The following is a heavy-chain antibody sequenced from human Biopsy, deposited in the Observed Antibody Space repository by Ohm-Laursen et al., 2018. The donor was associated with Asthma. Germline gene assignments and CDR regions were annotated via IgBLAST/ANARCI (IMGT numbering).Heavy chain of an antibody. J-gene: IGHJ4*02. CDR1: GGTFNTYV. CDR2: INSVFGTT. V-gene: IGHV1-69*01. D-gene: IGHD2-2*01. Sequence: GSSVNVSCKSLGGTFNTYVIGWVRQAPGQGLEWMGGINSVFGTTTYPQKFQDRVTITADDSTSTVYMELSSLRSEDTAVYYCVRKAGSCISRTCYSLDFWGQGTLVTVSS. CDR3: VRKAGSCISRTCYSLDF.